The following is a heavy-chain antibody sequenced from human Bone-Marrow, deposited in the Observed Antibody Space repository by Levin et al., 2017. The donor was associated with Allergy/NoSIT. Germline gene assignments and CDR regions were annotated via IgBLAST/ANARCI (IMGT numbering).Heavy chain of an antibody. Sequence: SVKVSCKASGGTFSSYPISWVRQAPGQGLEWMGRIIPILGIANYAQKFQGRVTITADKSTSTAYMELSSLRSEDTAVYYCASSSTSKRRGYFDYWGQGTLVTVSS. J-gene: IGHJ4*02. CDR1: GGTFSSYP. D-gene: IGHD2-2*01. CDR2: IIPILGIA. V-gene: IGHV1-69*02. CDR3: ASSSTSKRRGYFDY.